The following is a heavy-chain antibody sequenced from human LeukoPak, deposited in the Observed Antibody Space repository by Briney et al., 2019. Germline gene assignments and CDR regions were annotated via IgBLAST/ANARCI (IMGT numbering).Heavy chain of an antibody. D-gene: IGHD3-10*01. CDR3: ATGGFYGSGSLDY. CDR2: IYSIGTT. CDR1: GFTVSNNY. Sequence: GGSLRLSCAASGFTVSNNYMSWVRQAPGKGLEWGSVIYSIGTTYYAASVKGRFTISRDNSKNTVYLQMNSLRGEDTAVYYCATGGFYGSGSLDYWGQGTLVTVPS. V-gene: IGHV3-53*01. J-gene: IGHJ4*02.